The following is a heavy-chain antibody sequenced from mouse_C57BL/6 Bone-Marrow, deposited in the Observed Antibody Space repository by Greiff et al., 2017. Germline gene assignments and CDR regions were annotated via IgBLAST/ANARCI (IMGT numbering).Heavy chain of an antibody. CDR3: AREETAVAPNYVDY. J-gene: IGHJ2*01. CDR1: GYSFTGYY. CDR2: IYPYNGVS. D-gene: IGHD1-1*01. Sequence: EVQLQQSGPELVKPGASVKISCKASGYSFTGYYLPWVKQSHGHILDWIGYIYPYNGVSSYNQKFKGKATLTVDKSSSTAYMELRSLTSEDSAVYDCAREETAVAPNYVDYWGQGTTLTVSA. V-gene: IGHV1-31*01.